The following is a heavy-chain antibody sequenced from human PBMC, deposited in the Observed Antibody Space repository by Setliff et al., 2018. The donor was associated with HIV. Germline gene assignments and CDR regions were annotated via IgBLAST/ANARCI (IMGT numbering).Heavy chain of an antibody. Sequence: SETLSLTCTVSGFSISSDYYGGWIRQPPGKGLEWIGSIYHSGSTYYNPSLQSRVTMAVDTSKNQFSLKLSSVTAADTAVYYCARDRAMIPRGSFDIWGQGTMVTVSS. V-gene: IGHV4-38-2*02. D-gene: IGHD3-22*01. CDR3: ARDRAMIPRGSFDI. J-gene: IGHJ3*02. CDR1: GFSISSDYY. CDR2: IYHSGST.